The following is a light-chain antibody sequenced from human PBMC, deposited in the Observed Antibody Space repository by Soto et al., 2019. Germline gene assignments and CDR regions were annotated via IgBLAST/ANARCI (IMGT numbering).Light chain of an antibody. Sequence: QLVLTQPASVSGSPGQSITISCTGTSSDVGGYNYVSWYQQHPGKAPKLMIYDVSNRPSGVSNRFSGSKSGNTASLTISGLQAEDEADYYCSSYTSSSTLLYVFGTGTKVTVL. CDR2: DVS. CDR1: SSDVGGYNY. CDR3: SSYTSSSTLLYV. V-gene: IGLV2-14*01. J-gene: IGLJ1*01.